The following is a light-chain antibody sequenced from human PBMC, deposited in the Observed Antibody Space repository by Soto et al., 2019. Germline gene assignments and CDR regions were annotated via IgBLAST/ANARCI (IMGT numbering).Light chain of an antibody. CDR2: DDN. V-gene: IGLV1-40*01. Sequence: QSVLTQPPSVSGAPGQRVTISCTGSSSNIGAGYDLHWYQQLPGTAPKLLIYDDNSRPSGVPDRFSGSKSGTSASLAITGLQAEDEADYYCQSYDSSLSGYVFGTGTKLTVL. J-gene: IGLJ1*01. CDR1: SSNIGAGYD. CDR3: QSYDSSLSGYV.